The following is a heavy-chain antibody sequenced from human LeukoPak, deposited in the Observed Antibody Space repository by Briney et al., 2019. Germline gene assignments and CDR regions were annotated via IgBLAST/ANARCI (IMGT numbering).Heavy chain of an antibody. J-gene: IGHJ4*02. CDR2: INPNSGGT. D-gene: IGHD3-3*01. V-gene: IGHV1-2*02. CDR1: GYTFTGYY. CDR3: ARTYDFWSGDSPHFDY. Sequence: ASVKVSCKASGYTFTGYYMHWVRQAPGQGLEWMGWINPNSGGTNYAQKFQGRVTMTRDTSISTAYMELSRLRSDDTAVYYCARTYDFWSGDSPHFDYWGQGTLVTVSS.